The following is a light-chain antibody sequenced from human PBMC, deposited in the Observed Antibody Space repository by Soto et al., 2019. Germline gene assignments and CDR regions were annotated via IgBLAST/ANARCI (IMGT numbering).Light chain of an antibody. V-gene: IGKV3-15*01. CDR3: QQYYNWPRT. CDR1: ENIYTN. J-gene: IGKJ5*01. CDR2: GAS. Sequence: DIVLTKPPVTLSLSPRERATLSCRASENIYTNLAWYQQKPGQAPRLLFYGASTRATGLPARFSGTGSGTEFTLTINSLQAEDSAVYYCQQYYNWPRTFGQGT.